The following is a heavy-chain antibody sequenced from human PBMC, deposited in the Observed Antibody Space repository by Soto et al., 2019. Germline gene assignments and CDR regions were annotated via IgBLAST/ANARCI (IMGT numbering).Heavy chain of an antibody. J-gene: IGHJ4*02. CDR1: CGSISIGGSY. D-gene: IGHD2-2*01. V-gene: IGHV4-30-4*01. CDR3: VRYRSTTKCPFEY. Sequence: ASETRYLTCTVSCGSISIGGSYWGWIRQPPGKGLEWIGYIYYSGNTYFNPSPKSRFTLSVDTSKNQFSLNLSSVTAADTAVYYCVRYRSTTKCPFEYWGQGTLVTVSS. CDR2: IYYSGNT.